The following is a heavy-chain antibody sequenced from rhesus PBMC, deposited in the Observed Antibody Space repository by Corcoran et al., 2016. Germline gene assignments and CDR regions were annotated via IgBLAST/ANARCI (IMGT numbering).Heavy chain of an antibody. CDR2: ISGSRGST. V-gene: IGHV4-165*01. CDR1: GGSFSGYY. J-gene: IGHJ5-1*01. CDR3: ARTLWSDNGFDV. D-gene: IGHD4-17*01. Sequence: QVQLQESGPGLVKPSETLSLTCAVSGGSFSGYYWGWIRPPPGKGLEWIGYISGSRGSTDYNPARNSRVTISTDTSKNQFSLKLSAVTAADTAVYDCARTLWSDNGFDVWGPGVLVTVSS.